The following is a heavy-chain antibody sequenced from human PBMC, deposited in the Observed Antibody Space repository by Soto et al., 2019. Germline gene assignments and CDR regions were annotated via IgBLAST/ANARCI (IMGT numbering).Heavy chain of an antibody. CDR3: ARGLLERVLRAVAGRHSYGMDL. D-gene: IGHD6-19*01. CDR2: IIPIFGTA. V-gene: IGHV1-69*13. J-gene: IGHJ6*01. CDR1: AGTFRGYA. Sequence: VRVAFTACAGTFRGYAISWVAQAGGQGREWMGGIIPIFGTANYAQKFQGRVTITADESTSTAYMELSSLRSEETAVYYCARGLLERVLRAVAGRHSYGMDLWGQGTSVTVS.